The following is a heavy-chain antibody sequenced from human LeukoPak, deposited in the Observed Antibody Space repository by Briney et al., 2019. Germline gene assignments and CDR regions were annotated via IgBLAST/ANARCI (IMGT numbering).Heavy chain of an antibody. J-gene: IGHJ4*02. D-gene: IGHD6-13*01. CDR2: INPNSDGT. CDR3: ASQYWSSRDFSFDY. Sequence: ASVKVSCKASGYTFTGYYMHRVRQAPGQGLEWMGRINPNSDGTNYAQKLQGRVTMTTDTSTSTAYMEPRSLRSDDTAVYYCASQYWSSRDFSFDYWGQGTLVTVSS. CDR1: GYTFTGYY. V-gene: IGHV1-2*06.